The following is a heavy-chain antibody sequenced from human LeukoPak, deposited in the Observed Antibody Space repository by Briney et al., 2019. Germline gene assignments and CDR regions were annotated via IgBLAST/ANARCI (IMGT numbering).Heavy chain of an antibody. CDR1: GGSISTSNYY. D-gene: IGHD1-26*01. Sequence: SETLSLTCTVSGGSISTSNYYWGWIRQPPGKGLEWIGNIFYSGSTYYSPSVKSRVTISLDTSRNQFSLKLNSVTAADTAVYYCARVGGSYYYSYYYMDVWGKGTTVTVSS. J-gene: IGHJ6*03. CDR2: IFYSGST. V-gene: IGHV4-39*07. CDR3: ARVGGSYYYSYYYMDV.